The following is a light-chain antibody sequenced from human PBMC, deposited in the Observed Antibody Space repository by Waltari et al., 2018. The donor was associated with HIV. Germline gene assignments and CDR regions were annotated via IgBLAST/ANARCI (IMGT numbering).Light chain of an antibody. CDR2: DVS. CDR1: SSDYGGFKS. CDR3: GSSMTNVNMDV. Sequence: QSALTQPASVSGSPGQSITISCTGTSSDYGGFKSASWYQQSPGKAPKLIIYDVSYRPSGVSNRFSGSKSGNTASLTISGLQAEDEADYYCGSSMTNVNMDVFGGGTKLTVL. J-gene: IGLJ2*01. V-gene: IGLV2-14*03.